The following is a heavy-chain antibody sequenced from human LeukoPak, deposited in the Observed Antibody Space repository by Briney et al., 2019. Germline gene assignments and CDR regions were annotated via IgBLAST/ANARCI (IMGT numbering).Heavy chain of an antibody. V-gene: IGHV3-74*01. J-gene: IGHJ4*02. Sequence: GGFLRLSCAASGFTFSSYSMNWVRQAPGKGLEWVSCINSDGSSTSYADSVKGRFTISRDNAKNTLYLQMNGLRAEDTAVYYCARDKPVDYWGQGTLVTVSS. CDR1: GFTFSSYS. CDR3: ARDKPVDY. CDR2: INSDGSST.